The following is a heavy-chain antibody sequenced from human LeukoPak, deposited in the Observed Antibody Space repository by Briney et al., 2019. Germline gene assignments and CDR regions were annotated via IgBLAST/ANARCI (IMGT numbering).Heavy chain of an antibody. CDR2: IYTSGST. D-gene: IGHD4-23*01. V-gene: IGHV4-4*07. CDR1: GDSISSSF. CDR3: ARGSSAPRWFPFDY. Sequence: SETLSLTCTVSGDSISSSFWNWIRQPAGKGLEWIGHIYTSGSTNYNPSLKSRVTMSIDTSKNQFSLKLSSVTAADTAVYYCARGSSAPRWFPFDYWGQGTLVTVSS. J-gene: IGHJ4*02.